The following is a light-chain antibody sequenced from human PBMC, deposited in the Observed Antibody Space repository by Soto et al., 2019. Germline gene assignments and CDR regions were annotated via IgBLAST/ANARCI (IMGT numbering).Light chain of an antibody. Sequence: LTQSPDTRFFSSGARATPSCRASQSVSGYLAWFQQKPGQAPRLLIYDASNRATGIPARFSGGGSGTDFSLTISSLEPEDFAVYYCQHRINWLFTFGQGTRLEIK. J-gene: IGKJ5*01. CDR1: QSVSGY. CDR2: DAS. V-gene: IGKV3-11*01. CDR3: QHRINWLFT.